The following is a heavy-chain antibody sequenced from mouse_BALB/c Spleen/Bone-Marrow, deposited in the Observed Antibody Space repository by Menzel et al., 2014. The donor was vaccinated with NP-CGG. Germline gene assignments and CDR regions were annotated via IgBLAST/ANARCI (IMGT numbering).Heavy chain of an antibody. CDR3: ARGYYGSSLVY. D-gene: IGHD1-1*01. CDR2: ILPGSGNT. V-gene: IGHV1-9*01. Sequence: QVQLQQPGPELMKPGASVKISCKATGYTFSSYWIEWVKQRPGHGLEWIGEILPGSGNTHYNEKFKDKATLTADKSSSTAYMQLSSLTSEDSAVYYCARGYYGSSLVYWGQGTLVTVSA. CDR1: GYTFSSYW. J-gene: IGHJ3*01.